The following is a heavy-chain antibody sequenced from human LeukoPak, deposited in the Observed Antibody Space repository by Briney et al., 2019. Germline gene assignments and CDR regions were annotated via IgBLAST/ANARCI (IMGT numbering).Heavy chain of an antibody. D-gene: IGHD6-13*01. Sequence: ASVKVSCKASGYTFTGYYMHWVRQAPGQGLEWMGWINPNSGGTNYAQKFQGRVTMTRDTSISTAYMELSRLRSDDTAVYYCARGNVYSSSWYGRDAFDIWGQGTMVTVSS. J-gene: IGHJ3*02. CDR2: INPNSGGT. CDR1: GYTFTGYY. V-gene: IGHV1-2*02. CDR3: ARGNVYSSSWYGRDAFDI.